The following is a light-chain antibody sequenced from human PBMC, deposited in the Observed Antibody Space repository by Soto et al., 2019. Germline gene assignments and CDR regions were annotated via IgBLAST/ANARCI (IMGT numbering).Light chain of an antibody. Sequence: DIQMTQSPSTLXXSVGDRVTITCRASQSISDSLAWYQQKPGKAPKLLIYEASTLKSGVPSRFSGSRSGTEYTLTIXSLQXXXXXXXXXXXYNGYWTFGQGTKVEIK. V-gene: IGKV1-5*03. CDR3: XXYNGYWT. CDR1: QSISDS. J-gene: IGKJ1*01. CDR2: EAS.